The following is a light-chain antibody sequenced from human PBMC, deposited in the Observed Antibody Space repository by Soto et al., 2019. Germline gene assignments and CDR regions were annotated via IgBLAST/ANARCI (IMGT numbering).Light chain of an antibody. CDR1: QGISSY. CDR2: AAS. V-gene: IGKV1-9*01. J-gene: IGKJ1*01. CDR3: QQLNSYPRT. Sequence: IQLTQSPSSLSASVGDRVTITCRASQGISSYLAWYQQKPGKAPKLLIYAASTLQSGVPSRFSGSGSGTDFPLTIRSLQPEDFATYYCQQLNSYPRTFGQGTKVEIK.